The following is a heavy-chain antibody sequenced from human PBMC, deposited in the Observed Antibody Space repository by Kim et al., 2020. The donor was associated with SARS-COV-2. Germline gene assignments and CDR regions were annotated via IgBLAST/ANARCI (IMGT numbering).Heavy chain of an antibody. D-gene: IGHD4-17*01. Sequence: YNPSPKRRVTISAATSKSPFSLKLTSVTAADTAVYYCARSSTTVTSRFDFWGQGILVTVSS. CDR3: ARSSTTVTSRFDF. V-gene: IGHV4-39*01. J-gene: IGHJ4*02.